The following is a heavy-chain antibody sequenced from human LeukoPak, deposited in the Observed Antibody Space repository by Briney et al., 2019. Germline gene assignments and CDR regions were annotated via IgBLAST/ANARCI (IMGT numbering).Heavy chain of an antibody. CDR3: AKLTDSSGYYFENFDY. CDR1: RFTFSSYA. CDR2: ISSSGGYT. J-gene: IGHJ4*02. V-gene: IGHV3-23*01. Sequence: GSLRLSCAASRFTFSSYAMSWVRQAPGKGLEWVSTISSSGGYTYYADSVKGRFTISRDNSKNTLYLQMNSLRAEDTAVYYCAKLTDSSGYYFENFDYWGQGTLVTVSS. D-gene: IGHD3-22*01.